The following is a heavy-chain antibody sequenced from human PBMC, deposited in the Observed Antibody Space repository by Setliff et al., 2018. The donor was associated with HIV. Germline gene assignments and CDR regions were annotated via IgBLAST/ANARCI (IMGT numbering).Heavy chain of an antibody. D-gene: IGHD1-26*01. CDR1: DYTFTNYG. J-gene: IGHJ3*02. V-gene: IGHV1-18*01. CDR2: ISNYNGNT. CDR3: ARASGGNSVENGFDI. Sequence: ASVKVSCKTSDYTFTNYGIYWVRQAPGQGLEWTGWISNYNGNTNYAQKFHGRVTMTTDTSTRTAYMEMRGLTYDDTAVYYCARASGGNSVENGFDIWGQGTMVTVSS.